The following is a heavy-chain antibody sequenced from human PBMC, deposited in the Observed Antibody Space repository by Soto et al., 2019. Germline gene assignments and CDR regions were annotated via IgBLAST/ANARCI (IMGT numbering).Heavy chain of an antibody. V-gene: IGHV1-18*01. J-gene: IGHJ6*02. CDR2: ISAYNGNT. Sequence: ASVKVSCKASGYTFTSYGISWVRQAPGQGLEWMGWISAYNGNTNYAQKLQGRVTMTTDKSTSTAYMELSSLRSEDTAVYYCARGGERAGTQDYYYYGMDVWGHGTTVTVSS. CDR1: GYTFTSYG. D-gene: IGHD6-13*01. CDR3: ARGGERAGTQDYYYYGMDV.